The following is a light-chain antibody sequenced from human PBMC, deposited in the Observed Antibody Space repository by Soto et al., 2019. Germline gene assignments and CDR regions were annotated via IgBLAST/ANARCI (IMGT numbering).Light chain of an antibody. CDR3: XXXNXWXXXT. CDR1: QSVSSSF. J-gene: IGKJ5*01. Sequence: DIVLTQSPGTLSLSPGERXXXXXXXXQSVSSSFLAWXQHKPGQAPXXLXXXXXXXAXGXXDXFSGSGSGTDFXLTISSXXPXXXAIXYCXXXNXWXXXTXXXGTRLE. V-gene: IGKV3D-20*02. CDR2: XXX.